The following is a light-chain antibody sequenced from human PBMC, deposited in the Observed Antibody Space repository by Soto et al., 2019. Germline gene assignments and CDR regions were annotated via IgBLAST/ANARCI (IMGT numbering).Light chain of an antibody. CDR3: QQYGGSPPVT. CDR2: AAS. CDR1: QSVSGSN. Sequence: EIVLTQSPGTLSLSPGEGATLSCRASQSVSGSNLAWYQQKPGQAPRLLIYAASSRATGIPDRFSGSGSGTDFTLTISRLEPEDFAVYYCQQYGGSPPVTFGQGTKVEIK. V-gene: IGKV3-20*01. J-gene: IGKJ1*01.